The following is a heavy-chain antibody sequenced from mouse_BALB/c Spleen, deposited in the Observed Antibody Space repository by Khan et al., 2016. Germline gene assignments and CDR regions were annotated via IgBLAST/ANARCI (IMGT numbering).Heavy chain of an antibody. CDR1: GFSLTSYG. CDR2: IWAGGST. Sequence: VELVESGPGLVAPSQSLSITCTVSGFSLTSYGVHWVRQPPGKGLVWLGVIWAGGSTNYNSAIMSRLSISKDNSKSQVFLKMNRLQTDDTAMYYCARLEDIWGQGTTLTVSS. D-gene: IGHD1-3*01. CDR3: ARLEDI. V-gene: IGHV2-9*02. J-gene: IGHJ2*01.